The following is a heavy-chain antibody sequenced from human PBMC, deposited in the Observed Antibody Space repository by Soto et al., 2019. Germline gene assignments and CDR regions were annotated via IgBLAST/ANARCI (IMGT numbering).Heavy chain of an antibody. J-gene: IGHJ3*02. CDR3: ARDRGAISHTIWSLVGDAFYI. V-gene: IGHV1-18*01. CDR2: ISAYNGNT. CDR1: GYTFTSYG. D-gene: IGHD3-16*02. Sequence: ASVKVSCKASGYTFTSYGISCVRQAPTQGLEWMGWISAYNGNTNYAQKLQGRVTMTTDTSTSTAYMELRSLRSDDTAVYYCARDRGAISHTIWSLVGDAFYIWGQGTMVTVSS.